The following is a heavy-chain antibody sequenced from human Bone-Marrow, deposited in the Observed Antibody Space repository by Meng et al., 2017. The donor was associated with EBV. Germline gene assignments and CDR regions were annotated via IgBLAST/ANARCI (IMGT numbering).Heavy chain of an antibody. J-gene: IGHJ4*02. CDR1: GGIFRSDA. Sequence: QVHLVQSGAEGKKPGSSGKVSRKPPGGIFRSDAISWVRQAPGQGLEWMGGLIPMSEAPHYAQKFQGRVTITADESTSTHYMDLSGLRSEDTAVYYCASESGRGFTPDYWGQGTLVTVSS. CDR2: LIPMSEAP. CDR3: ASESGRGFTPDY. V-gene: IGHV1-69*01. D-gene: IGHD3-10*01.